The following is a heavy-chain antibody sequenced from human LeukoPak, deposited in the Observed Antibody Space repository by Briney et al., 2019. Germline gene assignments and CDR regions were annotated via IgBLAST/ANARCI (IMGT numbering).Heavy chain of an antibody. CDR1: GFTFSSYS. Sequence: PGGSLRLSCAASGFTFSSYSMNWVRQAPGKGLEWVSSISSSSSYIYYADSVKGRFTISRDNAKNSLYLQMNSPRAEDTALYYCAKGSYGSGSYSDYWGQGTLVTVSS. J-gene: IGHJ4*02. CDR2: ISSSSSYI. CDR3: AKGSYGSGSYSDY. D-gene: IGHD3-10*01. V-gene: IGHV3-21*04.